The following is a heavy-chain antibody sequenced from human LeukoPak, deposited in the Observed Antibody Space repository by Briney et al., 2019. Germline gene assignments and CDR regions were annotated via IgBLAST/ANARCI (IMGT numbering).Heavy chain of an antibody. J-gene: IGHJ6*02. CDR3: AREVVIFPDYYYYGMDV. Sequence: GGSLRLSCAASGFSVSNNYMTWIRQAPGKGLEWISYISRSGDTLYYADSVEGRFTISRDNAKNSLFLQMNSLRADDTAVYYCAREVVIFPDYYYYGMDVWGQGTTVTVSS. V-gene: IGHV3-11*01. CDR1: GFSVSNNY. CDR2: ISRSGDTL. D-gene: IGHD2/OR15-2a*01.